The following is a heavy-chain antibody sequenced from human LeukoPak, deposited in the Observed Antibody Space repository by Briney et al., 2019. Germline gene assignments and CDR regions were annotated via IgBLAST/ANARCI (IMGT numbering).Heavy chain of an antibody. CDR3: AKVIVGALKTGSKTFMVGVDY. J-gene: IGHJ4*02. CDR2: ISYDGSNK. V-gene: IGHV3-30*18. CDR1: GFTFSSYG. D-gene: IGHD1-26*01. Sequence: GGSLRLSCAASGFTFSSYGMHWVRQAPGKGLEWVAVISYDGSNKYYADSVKGRFTISRDNSKNTLYLQMNSLRAEDTAVYYCAKVIVGALKTGSKTFMVGVDYWGQGTLVTVSS.